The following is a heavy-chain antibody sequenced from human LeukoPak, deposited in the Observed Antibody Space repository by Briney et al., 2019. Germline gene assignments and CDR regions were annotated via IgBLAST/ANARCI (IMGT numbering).Heavy chain of an antibody. CDR2: ISAYNGNT. V-gene: IGHV1-18*01. CDR3: ARDSSNYVRNYYYYGLDV. J-gene: IGHJ6*02. CDR1: GYTFTTYG. Sequence: ASVKVSCKTSGYTFTTYGISWVRQAPGQELEWMGWISAYNGNTNYAQKVQGRVTMTTDTSTSTAYMELRSLRSDDTAVYYCARDSSNYVRNYYYYGLDVWGQGTTVTVSS. D-gene: IGHD4-11*01.